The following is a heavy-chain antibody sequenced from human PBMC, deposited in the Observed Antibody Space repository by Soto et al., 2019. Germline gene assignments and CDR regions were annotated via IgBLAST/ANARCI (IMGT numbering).Heavy chain of an antibody. J-gene: IGHJ4*02. CDR3: IVLILGTTGKTDY. D-gene: IGHD1-1*01. V-gene: IGHV1-46*01. Sequence: QVQLVQSGAEVKKPGASVKVSCKASGYTFTTYHMHWVRQAPGPGLEWVGMINPSGGGTNYAQKFQGRNGKTRDTPTSKVYMELSSLRSEDTDVFYCIVLILGTTGKTDYWGQGTLVTVSS. CDR1: GYTFTTYH. CDR2: INPSGGGT.